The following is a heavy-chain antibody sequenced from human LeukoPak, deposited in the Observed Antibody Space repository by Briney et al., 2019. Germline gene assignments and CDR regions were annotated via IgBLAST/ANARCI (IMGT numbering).Heavy chain of an antibody. CDR1: GNYW. Sequence: GGSLRLSCVASGNYWMHWVRQAPGKGPVWVSHINSDGSWTSYADSVKGRFTISKDNAKNTVYLQMNSLRAEDTAVYYCVSLYETYWGRGTLVAVSS. CDR2: INSDGSWT. CDR3: VSLYETY. J-gene: IGHJ4*02. V-gene: IGHV3-74*01. D-gene: IGHD2/OR15-2a*01.